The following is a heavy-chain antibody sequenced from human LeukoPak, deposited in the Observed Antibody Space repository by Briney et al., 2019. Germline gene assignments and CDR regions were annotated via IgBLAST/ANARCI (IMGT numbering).Heavy chain of an antibody. V-gene: IGHV1-18*01. CDR1: GYTFTSYG. J-gene: IGHJ4*02. CDR2: ISTYNGNT. Sequence: ASVKVSCKASGYTFTSYGISWVRQAPGQGLEWMGWISTYNGNTNYAQKLQGRVSMTTVTSTSTAYMELRSLRSDDTAVYYCARSSLAVAGSVFDYWGQGTLVTVSS. CDR3: ARSSLAVAGSVFDY. D-gene: IGHD6-19*01.